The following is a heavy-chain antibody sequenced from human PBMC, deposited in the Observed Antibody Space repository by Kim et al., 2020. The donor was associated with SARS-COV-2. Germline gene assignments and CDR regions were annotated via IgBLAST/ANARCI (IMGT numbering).Heavy chain of an antibody. CDR1: GYSFTSYW. CDR2: IYPGDSDT. J-gene: IGHJ4*02. D-gene: IGHD3-10*01. CDR3: ARPEYYGSGENWNDYF. V-gene: IGHV5-51*01. Sequence: GESLKISCKGSGYSFTSYWIGWVRQMPGKGLEWMGIIYPGDSDTRYSPSFQGQVTISADKSISTAYLQWSSLKASDTAMYYCARPEYYGSGENWNDYFWGQGTLVTVSS.